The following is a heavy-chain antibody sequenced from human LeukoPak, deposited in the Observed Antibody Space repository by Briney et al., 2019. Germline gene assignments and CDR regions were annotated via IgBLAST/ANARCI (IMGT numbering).Heavy chain of an antibody. J-gene: IGHJ4*02. V-gene: IGHV4-39*01. CDR3: ARQMNTVTADY. CDR2: IFYSRRT. CDR1: GGSISSSSYF. D-gene: IGHD4-17*01. Sequence: SGSLSLTCTVSGGSISSSSYFWGWIRPPPGKGLEWIGSIFYSRRTYYNPSLNSRVTISIDTSKNQFSLRLSSVTAADTAVYYCARQMNTVTADYWGQGTLVTVSS.